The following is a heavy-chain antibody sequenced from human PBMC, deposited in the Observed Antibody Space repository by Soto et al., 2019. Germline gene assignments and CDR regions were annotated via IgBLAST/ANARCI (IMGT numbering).Heavy chain of an antibody. V-gene: IGHV3-74*01. CDR2: INRDGSSA. J-gene: IGHJ4*02. D-gene: IGHD1-1*01. CDR1: GFTFSSYW. Sequence: GGSLRLSCAASGFTFSSYWMHWVRQAPGKGLVWVSRINRDGSSANYADSVKGRFTISRDNTKNTLYLQMNGLRAEDAAVYYCARETYRTFYFDNWGQGALVTVSS. CDR3: ARETYRTFYFDN.